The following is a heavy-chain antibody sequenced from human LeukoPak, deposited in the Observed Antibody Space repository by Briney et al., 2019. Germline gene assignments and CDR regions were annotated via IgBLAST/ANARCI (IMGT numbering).Heavy chain of an antibody. V-gene: IGHV5-51*01. J-gene: IGHJ4*02. D-gene: IGHD3-9*01. CDR2: IYPGDSDT. CDR1: GYSFTCYW. CDR3: ARQPYYDILTGYFNH. Sequence: GESLKISCKGSGYSFTCYWIGWVRQMPGKGLEWMGIIYPGDSDTRYSPSFQGQVTISADKSISTAYLQWSSLKASDTAMYYCARQPYYDILTGYFNHWGQGTLVTVSS.